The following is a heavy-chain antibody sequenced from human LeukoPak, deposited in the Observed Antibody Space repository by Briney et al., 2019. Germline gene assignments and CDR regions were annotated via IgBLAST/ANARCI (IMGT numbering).Heavy chain of an antibody. V-gene: IGHV1-2*02. Sequence: ASVKVSCRASGYTFTGYYIHWVRQAPGQGLEWMGWINPKSGDIKYAPKFQGRVTMTRDTSISTAYLELTRLRSDDSAVYYCGRDRALAGTAPDASDIWGQGTMVIVSS. D-gene: IGHD6-19*01. CDR3: GRDRALAGTAPDASDI. CDR1: GYTFTGYY. CDR2: INPKSGDI. J-gene: IGHJ3*02.